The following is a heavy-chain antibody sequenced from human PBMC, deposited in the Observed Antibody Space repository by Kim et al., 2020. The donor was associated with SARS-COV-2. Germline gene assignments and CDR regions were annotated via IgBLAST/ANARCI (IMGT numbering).Heavy chain of an antibody. Sequence: GGSLRLSCAASGLAFNNNWMSWLRQTPGKGPEWVAHIKPDGSETFYGDSVKGRFTISRDNTKNSLFLQMNGLKVEDTAVYHCAKPSITEGVDYWGQGNL. CDR1: GLAFNNNW. V-gene: IGHV3-7*01. CDR2: IKPDGSET. CDR3: AKPSITEGVDY. J-gene: IGHJ4*02. D-gene: IGHD2-21*01.